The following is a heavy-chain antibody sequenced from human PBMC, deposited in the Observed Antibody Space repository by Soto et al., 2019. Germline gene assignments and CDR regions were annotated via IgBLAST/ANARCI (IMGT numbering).Heavy chain of an antibody. Sequence: GGSLRLSCAASGFTFSSYSMNWVRQAPGKGLEWVSSISSSSYIYYADSVKGRFTISRDNAKNSLYLQMNSLRAEDTAVYFCTKALYCSSTSCYSGGDTFHVWGQGTMVTVSS. CDR1: GFTFSSYS. J-gene: IGHJ3*01. D-gene: IGHD2-2*01. CDR3: TKALYCSSTSCYSGGDTFHV. V-gene: IGHV3-21*01. CDR2: ISSSSYI.